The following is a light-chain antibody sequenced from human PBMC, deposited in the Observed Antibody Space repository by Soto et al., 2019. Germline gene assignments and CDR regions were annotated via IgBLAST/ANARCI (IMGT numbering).Light chain of an antibody. CDR3: QQYGSSQFT. CDR1: QSVSSSY. Sequence: EIVLTQSPGTLYLSPGERATLSCRASQSVSSSYLAWYQQKTGQAPRLLIYGASSRATGIPDRFSGSGSGTDFTLSISRLEPEDFAVYYCQQYGSSQFTFGPGTKVDIK. V-gene: IGKV3-20*01. J-gene: IGKJ3*01. CDR2: GAS.